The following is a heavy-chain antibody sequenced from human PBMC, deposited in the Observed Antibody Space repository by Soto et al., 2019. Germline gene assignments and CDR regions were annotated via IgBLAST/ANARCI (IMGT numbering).Heavy chain of an antibody. J-gene: IGHJ4*02. V-gene: IGHV4-30-4*01. CDR3: ASAMYYHDSSGFDY. CDR1: GGSISSGDYY. D-gene: IGHD3-22*01. CDR2: IYYSGST. Sequence: SETLSLTCTVXGGSISSGDYYWSWIRQPPGKGLEWIGYIYYSGSTYYNPSLKSRVTISVDTSKNQFSLKQSSVTAADTAVYYCASAMYYHDSSGFDYWGQGTLVTVSS.